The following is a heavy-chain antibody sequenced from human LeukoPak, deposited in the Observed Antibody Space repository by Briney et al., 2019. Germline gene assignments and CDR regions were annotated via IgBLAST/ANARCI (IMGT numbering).Heavy chain of an antibody. D-gene: IGHD2-21*02. Sequence: GGSLRLSCAASGFSFHTYAMAWVRQTPGKGLEWVSSISGGGGGTYYAHSVKGRFTVSRDNANHTLYLQMNGLTAADTAFYYCAKARGGGTDIWLLPWDLWGQGTLVTVSS. J-gene: IGHJ1*01. CDR2: ISGGGGGT. CDR3: AKARGGGTDIWLLPWDL. CDR1: GFSFHTYA. V-gene: IGHV3-23*01.